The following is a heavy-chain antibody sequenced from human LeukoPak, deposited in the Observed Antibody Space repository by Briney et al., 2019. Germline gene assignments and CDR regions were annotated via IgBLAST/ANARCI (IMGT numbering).Heavy chain of an antibody. CDR1: GFTFSSYA. CDR2: ISDNGGTT. Sequence: GGSLRLSCAASGFTFSSYAMSWVRQAPGKGLEWVSGISDNGGTTYYADSVKGRFTISRDNSKNTLYLQMNSLRAEDTAVYYCAKDPYYYDSSGYYPPPYYFDYWGQGTLVTVSS. CDR3: AKDPYYYDSSGYYPPPYYFDY. D-gene: IGHD3-22*01. V-gene: IGHV3-23*01. J-gene: IGHJ4*02.